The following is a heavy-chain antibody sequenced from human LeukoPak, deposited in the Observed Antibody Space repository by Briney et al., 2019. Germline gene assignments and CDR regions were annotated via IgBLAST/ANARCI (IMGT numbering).Heavy chain of an antibody. CDR2: VNPNSGGT. D-gene: IGHD3-22*01. CDR3: ARAMIGPIFY. CDR1: GYTFTDYY. J-gene: IGHJ4*02. Sequence: ASVEVSCRASGYTFTDYYIHWVRQAPGQGLEWMGWVNPNSGGTDFAQKFQDRVTMSTDTAISTAYMQLSSLTSDDTAVYYCARAMIGPIFYWGQGTLITVSS. V-gene: IGHV1-2*02.